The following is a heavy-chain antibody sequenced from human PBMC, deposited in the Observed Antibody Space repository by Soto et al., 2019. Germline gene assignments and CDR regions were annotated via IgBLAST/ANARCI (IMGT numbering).Heavy chain of an antibody. CDR3: ARVIHYYDTSGYYAWYFDY. D-gene: IGHD3-22*01. CDR1: GGSISSYY. J-gene: IGHJ4*02. Sequence: WETLSLTCTVSGGSISSYYWSWIRQPPGKGLEWIGHIYYSGSTNYNPSLKSRVTISVDTSKKQFSLKLHSVTAADTAVYYCARVIHYYDTSGYYAWYFDYWGQGALVTVSS. V-gene: IGHV4-59*01. CDR2: IYYSGST.